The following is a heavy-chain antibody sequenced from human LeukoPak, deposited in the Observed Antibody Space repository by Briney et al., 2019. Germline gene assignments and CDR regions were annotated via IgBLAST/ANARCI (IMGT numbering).Heavy chain of an antibody. D-gene: IGHD6-13*01. Sequence: PGGSLRLSCAASGFTFSSYAMHWVRQAPGKGLEWVAVISYDGSNKYYADSVKGRFTISRDNSKNTLYLQMNSLRAEDTAVYYCARDRGGAAAGTPDAFDIWGQGTMVTVSS. V-gene: IGHV3-30-3*01. J-gene: IGHJ3*02. CDR1: GFTFSSYA. CDR3: ARDRGGAAAGTPDAFDI. CDR2: ISYDGSNK.